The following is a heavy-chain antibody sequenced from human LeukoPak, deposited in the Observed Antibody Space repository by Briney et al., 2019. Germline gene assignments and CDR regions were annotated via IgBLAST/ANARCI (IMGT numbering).Heavy chain of an antibody. CDR3: ARGRLWFGELIYWFDP. CDR1: GGSFSGYY. Sequence: SETLSLTCAVYGGSFSGYYWCWIRQPPGKGLEWIGEINHSGSTNYNPSLKSRVTISVDTSKNQFSLKLSSVTAADTAVYYCARGRLWFGELIYWFDPWGQGTLVTVSS. D-gene: IGHD3-10*01. V-gene: IGHV4-34*01. J-gene: IGHJ5*02. CDR2: INHSGST.